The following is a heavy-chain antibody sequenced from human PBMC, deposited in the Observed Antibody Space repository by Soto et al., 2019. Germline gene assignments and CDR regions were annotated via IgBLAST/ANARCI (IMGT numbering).Heavy chain of an antibody. V-gene: IGHV3-23*01. CDR2: ISGSGGST. CDR1: GFTFSSYA. J-gene: IGHJ6*02. Sequence: GGSLRLSCAASGFTFSSYAMSWVRQAPGKGLEWVSAISGSGGSTYYADSVKGRFTISRDNSKNTLYLQMNSLRAEDTAVYYCAKGSHLTYYDFWSGYYRGVDEDYYYGMDVWGRGTTVTVSS. CDR3: AKGSHLTYYDFWSGYYRGVDEDYYYGMDV. D-gene: IGHD3-3*01.